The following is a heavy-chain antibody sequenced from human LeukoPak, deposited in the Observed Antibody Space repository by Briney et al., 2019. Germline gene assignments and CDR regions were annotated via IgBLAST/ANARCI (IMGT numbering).Heavy chain of an antibody. Sequence: PSETLSLTCTVSGGSISSSSYYWGWIRPPPGKGLEWIGSSYYSGSAYYNPSLKRRVTISVDTSKNQFSLKLSSGTAADTAVYYCARANTVTTRTGVDYWGQGTLVTVSS. D-gene: IGHD4-17*01. CDR1: GGSISSSSYY. CDR3: ARANTVTTRTGVDY. V-gene: IGHV4-39*01. J-gene: IGHJ4*02. CDR2: SYYSGSA.